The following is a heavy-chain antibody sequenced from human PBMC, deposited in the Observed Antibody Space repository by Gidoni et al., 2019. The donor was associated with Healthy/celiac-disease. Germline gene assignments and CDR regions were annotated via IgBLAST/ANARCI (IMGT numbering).Heavy chain of an antibody. J-gene: IGHJ4*02. D-gene: IGHD2-15*01. CDR1: GGSFSGYY. CDR3: ARFGYCSGGSCN. V-gene: IGHV4-34*01. Sequence: QVQLQQWGAGLLKPSETLSLTCAVYGGSFSGYYWSWIRQPPGKGLEWIGEINHSGSTNYNPSLKSRVTISVDTSKNQFSLKLSSVTAADTAVYYCARFGYCSGGSCNWGQGTLVTVSS. CDR2: INHSGST.